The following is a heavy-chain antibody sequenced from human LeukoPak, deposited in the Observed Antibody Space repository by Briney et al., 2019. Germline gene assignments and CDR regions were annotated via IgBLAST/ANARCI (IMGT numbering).Heavy chain of an antibody. Sequence: GGSLRLSCAASGFTFSSYSINWVRQAPGKGLEWVSSISSSSSYIYYADSVKGRFTISRDNAKNSLYLQMNSLRAEDTAVYYCARDSQVRGYFDYWGQGTLVTVSS. D-gene: IGHD3-16*01. CDR1: GFTFSSYS. CDR2: ISSSSSYI. J-gene: IGHJ4*02. CDR3: ARDSQVRGYFDY. V-gene: IGHV3-21*01.